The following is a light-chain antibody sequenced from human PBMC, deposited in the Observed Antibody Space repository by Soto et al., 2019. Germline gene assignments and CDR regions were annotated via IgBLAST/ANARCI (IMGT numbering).Light chain of an antibody. CDR2: DVS. CDR3: SSYTSSSIVV. Sequence: QSVLTQPASVSGSTGQSITTSCTGTSSDVGGYNYVSWYQQHPGKAPKLMIDDVSNRPSGVSNRFSGSKSGNTASLTISGLQAEDEADYYCSSYTSSSIVVFGGGTKLTVL. J-gene: IGLJ2*01. V-gene: IGLV2-14*01. CDR1: SSDVGGYNY.